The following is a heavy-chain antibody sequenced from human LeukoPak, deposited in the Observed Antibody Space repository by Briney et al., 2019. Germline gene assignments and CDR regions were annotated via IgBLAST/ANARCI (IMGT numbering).Heavy chain of an antibody. CDR3: ASDIVATSGDF. D-gene: IGHD5-12*01. Sequence: PGGSLRLSCAASGFTFSDFYMSWIRQAPGKGLEWVSYITSAGRAIYHADSVQGRFTISRDNARNSLYLQMNGLRAEDTAVYYCASDIVATSGDFWGQGTLVTVSS. CDR1: GFTFSDFY. V-gene: IGHV3-11*01. J-gene: IGHJ4*02. CDR2: ITSAGRAI.